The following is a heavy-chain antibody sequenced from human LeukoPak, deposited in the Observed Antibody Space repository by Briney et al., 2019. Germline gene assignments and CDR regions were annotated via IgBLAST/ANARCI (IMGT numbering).Heavy chain of an antibody. CDR2: IQQFGSEK. Sequence: PGGSLRLSCAVSGFSVTNNYMSWVRQAPGRGLEWVANIQQFGSEKNYVDSVKGRFTISRDNAKNSLYLQMNSLRAEDTAVYYCARDEAAVRFDYWGQGTLVTVSS. CDR1: GFSVTNNY. D-gene: IGHD6-13*01. V-gene: IGHV3-7*05. CDR3: ARDEAAVRFDY. J-gene: IGHJ4*02.